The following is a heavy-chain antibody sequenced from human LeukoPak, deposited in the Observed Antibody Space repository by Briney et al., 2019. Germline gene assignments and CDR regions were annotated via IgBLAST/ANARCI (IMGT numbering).Heavy chain of an antibody. CDR2: IWYDGSNK. CDR1: GFTFSSYG. Sequence: GGSLRLSCAASGFTFSSYGMHWVRQAPGKGLEWVAVIWYDGSNKYYVDSVKGRFTISRDNSKSTLYLQMNSLRAEDTAVYYCARQEYYYDSSGYSTKVFDYWGQGTLVTVSS. CDR3: ARQEYYYDSSGYSTKVFDY. J-gene: IGHJ4*02. V-gene: IGHV3-33*01. D-gene: IGHD3-22*01.